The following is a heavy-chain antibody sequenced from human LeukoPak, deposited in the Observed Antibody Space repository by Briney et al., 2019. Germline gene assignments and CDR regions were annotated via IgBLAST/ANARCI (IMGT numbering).Heavy chain of an antibody. V-gene: IGHV3-21*01. D-gene: IGHD5-24*01. J-gene: IGHJ4*02. CDR1: GFSVGSNY. CDR2: ISSSSSYI. CDR3: AREAYGYKVGYFDY. Sequence: GGSLRLSCAASGFSVGSNYMSWVRQAPGKGLEWVSSISSSSSYIYYADSVKGRFTISRDNAKNSLYLQMNSLRAEDTAVYYCAREAYGYKVGYFDYWGQGTLVTVSS.